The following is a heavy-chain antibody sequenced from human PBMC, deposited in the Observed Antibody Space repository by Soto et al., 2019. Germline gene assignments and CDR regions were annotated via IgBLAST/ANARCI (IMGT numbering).Heavy chain of an antibody. V-gene: IGHV4-39*01. CDR1: GGSISSSSYY. J-gene: IGHJ5*02. D-gene: IGHD6-19*01. Sequence: SETLSLTCTVSGGSISSSSYYWGWIRQPPGKGLEWIGSIYYSGSTYYNPSLKSRVTISVDTSKNQFSLKLSSVTAADTAVYYCARHRKVAGVRILGNRYNWFDPWGQGTLVTVSS. CDR2: IYYSGST. CDR3: ARHRKVAGVRILGNRYNWFDP.